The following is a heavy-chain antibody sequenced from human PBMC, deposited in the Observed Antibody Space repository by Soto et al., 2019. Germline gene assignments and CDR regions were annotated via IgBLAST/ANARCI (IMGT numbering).Heavy chain of an antibody. V-gene: IGHV3-11*01. D-gene: IGHD3-3*01. CDR1: GFTFSDYY. J-gene: IGHJ6*02. CDR3: ARAGYDFWSGYYTHYYYGMDV. Sequence: GGSLRLSCAASGFTFSDYYMSWIRQAPGKGLEWVSYISSSGSTIYYADSVKGRFTISRDNAKNSLYLQMNSLRAEDTAVYYCARAGYDFWSGYYTHYYYGMDVWGQGTTVTVSS. CDR2: ISSSGSTI.